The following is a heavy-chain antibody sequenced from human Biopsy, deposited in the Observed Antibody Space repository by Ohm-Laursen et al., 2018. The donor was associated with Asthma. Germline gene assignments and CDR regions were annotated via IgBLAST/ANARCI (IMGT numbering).Heavy chain of an antibody. J-gene: IGHJ2*01. CDR2: ISYDGSSI. Sequence: SLRLSCAASRFTYEMHWVRQAPGKGLEWVAVISYDGSSIYYADSVKGRFTISRDNSKNTLSLQMNSLTAEDTAVYYCARGGYCSGGNCYLRRPSHPVSYFDLWGRGTLVTVSS. D-gene: IGHD2-15*01. V-gene: IGHV3-30-3*01. CDR3: ARGGYCSGGNCYLRRPSHPVSYFDL. CDR1: RFTYE.